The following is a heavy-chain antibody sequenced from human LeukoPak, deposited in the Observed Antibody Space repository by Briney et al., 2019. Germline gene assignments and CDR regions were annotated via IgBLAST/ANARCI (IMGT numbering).Heavy chain of an antibody. J-gene: IGHJ4*02. CDR1: GGSISSYY. D-gene: IGHD6-13*01. Sequence: SETLSLTCTVSGGSISSYYWSWIRQSPGKGLEWIANIFYSGSPNYNPSLKSRVTISFDTSKNQFSLKLSSVTAADTAVYYCARVGHIAAAGIYDYWGQGTLVTVSS. CDR3: ARVGHIAAAGIYDY. V-gene: IGHV4-59*08. CDR2: IFYSGSP.